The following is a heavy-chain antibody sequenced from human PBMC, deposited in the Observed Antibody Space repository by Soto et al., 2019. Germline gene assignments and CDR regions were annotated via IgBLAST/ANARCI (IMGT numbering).Heavy chain of an antibody. V-gene: IGHV2-5*02. D-gene: IGHD3-3*01. CDR2: IYWDDDT. CDR1: GFSLTTSGVG. CDR3: VRFWRGFFVLRNRDAFDP. J-gene: IGHJ3*01. Sequence: QITLKESGPPLVRPTQTLTLACSLSGFSLTTSGVGVGWIRHPPGKALEFLPLIYWDDDTRYRPSLRTRLTITNDNSKSIVVLTLTNVHAVDTATYYRVRFWRGFFVLRNRDAFDPWGQATMVTVYS.